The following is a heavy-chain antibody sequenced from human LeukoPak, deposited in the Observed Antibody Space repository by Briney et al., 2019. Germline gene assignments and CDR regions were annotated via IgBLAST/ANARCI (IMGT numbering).Heavy chain of an antibody. CDR1: GFTFSSCA. D-gene: IGHD2-2*01. Sequence: GGSLRLSCAASGFTFSSCAMSWVRQAPRKGLEWVSAISGSGGRPYYADSVKGRFTISRDNSKNTLYLQMNSLRAEDTAVYYCARHPEPGYCSSTSCHESYFDYWGQRTLVTVSS. V-gene: IGHV3-23*01. CDR2: ISGSGGRP. CDR3: ARHPEPGYCSSTSCHESYFDY. J-gene: IGHJ4*02.